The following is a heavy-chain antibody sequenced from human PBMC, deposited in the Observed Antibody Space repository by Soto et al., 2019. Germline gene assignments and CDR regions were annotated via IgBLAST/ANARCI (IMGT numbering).Heavy chain of an antibody. J-gene: IGHJ4*02. CDR2: FYYTGSS. CDR1: GYSISSGHY. V-gene: IGHV4-38-2*01. CDR3: ARVGPSDYSNFEY. D-gene: IGHD4-4*01. Sequence: ETLSLTCAVSGYSISSGHYWAWIRQPPGKGLEWIGSFYYTGSSYYNPSLKSRVSISVDTSKNQISLKLRFVTAADTAVYFCARVGPSDYSNFEYWGQGRLVTVSS.